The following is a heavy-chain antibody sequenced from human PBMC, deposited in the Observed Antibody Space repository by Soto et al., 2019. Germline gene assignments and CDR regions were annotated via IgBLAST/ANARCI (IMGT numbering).Heavy chain of an antibody. D-gene: IGHD2-2*01. Sequence: EVQLLEAGGGLVQPGGSLRLSCAASGFTFSSYAMSWVRQAPGKGLEWVAAISGSGGSTYYADSVKGRFTISRDNSKNPLYLQMKILRAADTAVYYCANAPYYYCSSTSCPMGYFDYWGQGTLVTVSS. CDR3: ANAPYYYCSSTSCPMGYFDY. CDR1: GFTFSSYA. V-gene: IGHV3-23*01. CDR2: ISGSGGST. J-gene: IGHJ4*02.